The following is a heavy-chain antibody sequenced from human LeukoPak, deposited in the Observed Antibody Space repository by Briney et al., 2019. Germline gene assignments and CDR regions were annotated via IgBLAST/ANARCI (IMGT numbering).Heavy chain of an antibody. J-gene: IGHJ6*03. CDR2: IYTSGST. Sequence: SHTLSLTCTVSGGSISSGSYYWRWLRQPAGKGLEWIGRIYTSGSTNYNPSLKSRVTISVDTSKNQFSLKLSSVTAADTAVYYCARAKEKIAVAGNYYYYMDVWGKGTTVTVSS. V-gene: IGHV4-61*02. D-gene: IGHD6-19*01. CDR3: ARAKEKIAVAGNYYYYMDV. CDR1: GGSISSGSYY.